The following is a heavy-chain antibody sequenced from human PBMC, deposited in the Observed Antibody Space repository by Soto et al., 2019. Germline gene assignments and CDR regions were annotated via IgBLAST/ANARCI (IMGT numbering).Heavy chain of an antibody. Sequence: PGGSQRHPNAASGLNIRDYGMSWVSKKKKKGMEWVSAISGSGGSTYYADSVKGRCTISRDNSKHTLYLQMNSLRAEDTAVYYCANFSVLLWFGELFEAFDIWGQGTMVTVSS. J-gene: IGHJ3*02. CDR3: ANFSVLLWFGELFEAFDI. CDR1: GLNIRDYG. D-gene: IGHD3-10*01. CDR2: ISGSGGST. V-gene: IGHV3-23*01.